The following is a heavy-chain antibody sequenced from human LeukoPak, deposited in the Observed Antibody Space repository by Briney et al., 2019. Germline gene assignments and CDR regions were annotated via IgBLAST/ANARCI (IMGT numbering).Heavy chain of an antibody. D-gene: IGHD2-2*01. V-gene: IGHV1-8*01. CDR1: GYSFSSYD. CDR2: RNPNSGNT. Sequence: ASVKVSCKASGYSFSSYDVGWVRQATGQGLEWMGWRNPNSGNTGYAQKFQGRVTMTGDTSTSTAYMELSGLMSEDTAVYYCARAIRGQLLLEYWGQGTLVTVSS. J-gene: IGHJ4*02. CDR3: ARAIRGQLLLEY.